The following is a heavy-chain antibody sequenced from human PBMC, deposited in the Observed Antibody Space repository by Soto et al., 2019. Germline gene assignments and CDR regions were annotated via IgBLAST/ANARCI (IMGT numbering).Heavy chain of an antibody. V-gene: IGHV3-33*08. Sequence: GGSLRLSCAASGFTFSSYAMSWVRQAPGKGLEWVAVIWYDGSNKYYADSVKGRFTNSRDNSKNTLYLQMNSLRAEDTAVYYCARCGVVRGVILDYWGQGTLVTVSS. CDR3: ARCGVVRGVILDY. J-gene: IGHJ4*02. CDR1: GFTFSSYA. D-gene: IGHD3-10*01. CDR2: IWYDGSNK.